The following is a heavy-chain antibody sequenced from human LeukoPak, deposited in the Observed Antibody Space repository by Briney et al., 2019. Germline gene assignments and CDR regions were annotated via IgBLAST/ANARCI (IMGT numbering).Heavy chain of an antibody. D-gene: IGHD6-13*01. CDR3: AKDPLSYCSSPWWFGP. V-gene: IGHV3-23*01. J-gene: IGHJ5*02. CDR2: ISGSGGST. Sequence: GGSLRLSCAASGFTFSSYAMSWVRQAPGKGLEWVSAISGSGGSTYYADSVKGRFTISRDNSKNTLYLQMNSLRAEGTAVYYCAKDPLSYCSSPWWFGPWGQGNLVNGSS. CDR1: GFTFSSYA.